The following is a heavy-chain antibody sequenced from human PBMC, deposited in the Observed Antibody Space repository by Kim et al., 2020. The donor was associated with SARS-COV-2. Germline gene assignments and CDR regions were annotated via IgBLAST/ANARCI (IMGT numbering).Heavy chain of an antibody. CDR2: ISSSGSTI. D-gene: IGHD3-3*01. CDR3: ARENSHITSIGSVTRIGMDV. CDR1: GFTFSDYY. J-gene: IGHJ6*02. Sequence: GGSLRLSCAASGFTFSDYYMSWIRQAPGKGLEWVSYISSSGSTIYYADSVKGRFTISRDNAKNSLYLQMNSLRAEDTAVYYCARENSHITSIGSVTRIGMDVWGQGTTVTVSS. V-gene: IGHV3-11*01.